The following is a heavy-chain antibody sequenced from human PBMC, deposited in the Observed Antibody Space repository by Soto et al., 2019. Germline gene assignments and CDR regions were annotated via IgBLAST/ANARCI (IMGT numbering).Heavy chain of an antibody. D-gene: IGHD4-4*01. CDR1: GFTFSSYG. CDR3: AKDDYSNYGAYSYGMDV. Sequence: VGSLRLSCAASGFTFSSYGMHWVRQAPGKGLEWVAVISYDGSNKYYADSVKGRFTISRDNSKNTLYLQMNSLRAEDTAVYYCAKDDYSNYGAYSYGMDVWGQGTTVTVSS. CDR2: ISYDGSNK. J-gene: IGHJ6*02. V-gene: IGHV3-30*18.